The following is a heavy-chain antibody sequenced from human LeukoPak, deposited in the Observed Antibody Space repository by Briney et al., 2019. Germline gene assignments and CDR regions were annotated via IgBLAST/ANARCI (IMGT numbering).Heavy chain of an antibody. Sequence: GGSLRLSCAVSGFTFSGFWMSWSRQAPGKGLEWVASINSDGSEGYYADAVKGRFTISRDNAKNSLYLQINSLRAEDTAAYYCARSSYSSSSSVWGQGTMVTVSS. CDR1: GFTFSGFW. D-gene: IGHD6-6*01. CDR3: ARSSYSSSSSV. CDR2: INSDGSEG. J-gene: IGHJ3*01. V-gene: IGHV3-7*03.